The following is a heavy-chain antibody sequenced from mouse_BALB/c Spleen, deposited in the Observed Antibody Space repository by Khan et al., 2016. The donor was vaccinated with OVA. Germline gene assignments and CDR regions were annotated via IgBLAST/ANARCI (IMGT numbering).Heavy chain of an antibody. CDR2: INPSTGYT. CDR1: GYTFINYW. D-gene: IGHD1-1*01. CDR3: ARRGLRWDFDY. Sequence: VELVESGAELAKPGASVKMSCKASGYTFINYWILWVKQRPGQGLEWIGYINPSTGYTEYNQNFKDKATLTADKSSSTAYMQLSSLKSGDSAVYYCARRGLRWDFDYWGQGTTLPVSS. J-gene: IGHJ2*01. V-gene: IGHV1-7*01.